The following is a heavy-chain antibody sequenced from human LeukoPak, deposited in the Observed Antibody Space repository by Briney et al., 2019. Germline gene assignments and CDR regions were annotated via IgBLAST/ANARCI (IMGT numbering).Heavy chain of an antibody. V-gene: IGHV3-7*03. Sequence: GRSLRLSCAASGFTFSSYWMSWVRQAPGKGLEWVANIKQDGSEKYYVDSVKGRFTISRDNAKNSLYLQMNSLRAEDTAVYYCARGDYGDYYYYYGMDVWGQGTTVTVSS. CDR2: IKQDGSEK. D-gene: IGHD4-17*01. CDR1: GFTFSSYW. J-gene: IGHJ6*02. CDR3: ARGDYGDYYYYYGMDV.